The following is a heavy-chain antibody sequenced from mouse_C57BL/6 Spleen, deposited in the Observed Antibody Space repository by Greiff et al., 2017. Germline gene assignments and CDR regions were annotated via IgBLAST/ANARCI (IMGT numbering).Heavy chain of an antibody. J-gene: IGHJ4*01. CDR3: ARWRLEGAKDY. D-gene: IGHD2-2*01. CDR1: GYTFTDYN. Sequence: EVQLQQSGPELVKPGASVKMPCKASGYTFTDYNMDWVKQSHGKSLEWIGDINPNNGGTIYNEKFKGKDTLTVDKSSSTAYMELRSLTSEDTAVXYCARWRLEGAKDYWGQGTSVTVSS. CDR2: INPNNGGT. V-gene: IGHV1-18*01.